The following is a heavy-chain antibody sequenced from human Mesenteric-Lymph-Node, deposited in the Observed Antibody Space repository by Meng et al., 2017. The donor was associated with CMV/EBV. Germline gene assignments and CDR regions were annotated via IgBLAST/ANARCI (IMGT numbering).Heavy chain of an antibody. V-gene: IGHV4-34*01. J-gene: IGHJ4*02. Sequence: TCAVYSGSFSGYYWTWIRQTPGKGLEWIGEINHSGSTNYNPSIKSRVTISVDTSKNQFSLKLTSVTAADTAVYYCARGRVPGSGSYYWGQGALVTVSS. CDR1: SGSFSGYY. CDR2: INHSGST. CDR3: ARGRVPGSGSYY. D-gene: IGHD3-10*01.